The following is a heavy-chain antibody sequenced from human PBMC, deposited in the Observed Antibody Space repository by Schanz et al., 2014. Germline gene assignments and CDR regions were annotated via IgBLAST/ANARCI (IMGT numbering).Heavy chain of an antibody. D-gene: IGHD6-6*01. J-gene: IGHJ6*02. CDR3: PTEGPRGTRQPINYYYAMDN. CDR1: GFTFNNFN. V-gene: IGHV3-21*01. CDR2: IDSSGST. Sequence: EVQLVESGGGLVKPGGSLRLSCAASGFTFNNFNMNWVRQAPGKGLEWVSTIDSSGSTYYADSVKGRFTISRDNAKNSVFLQMNRRKAEDTPVYYCPTEGPRGTRQPINYYYAMDNCCQGTKLTV.